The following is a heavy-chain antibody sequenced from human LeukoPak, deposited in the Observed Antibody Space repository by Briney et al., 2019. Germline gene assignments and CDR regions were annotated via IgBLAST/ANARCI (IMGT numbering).Heavy chain of an antibody. J-gene: IGHJ5*02. CDR2: MNPNSANT. V-gene: IGHV1-8*01. CDR1: GYTFTSYD. CDR3: ARVPSGGNKFDP. D-gene: IGHD6-25*01. Sequence: GASVKVSCKASGYTFTSYDINWVRQAPGQGLEWMGWMNPNSANTGYAQKFQGRVTITRNTSISTAYMELSSLRSEDTAVYYCARVPSGGNKFDPWGQGTLVTVSS.